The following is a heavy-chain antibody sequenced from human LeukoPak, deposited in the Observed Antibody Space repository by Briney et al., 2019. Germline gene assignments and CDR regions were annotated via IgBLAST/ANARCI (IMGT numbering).Heavy chain of an antibody. CDR1: GFTFSSYA. CDR3: AKDRSGDPDYYGSGSYFD. Sequence: GGSLRLSCAASGFTFSSYAMSWVRQAPGKGLEWVSAISGSGGSTYYADSVKGRFTISRDNSKNTLYLQMNSLRAEDTAVYYCAKDRSGDPDYYGSGSYFDWGQGTLVTVSS. D-gene: IGHD3-10*01. J-gene: IGHJ4*02. CDR2: ISGSGGST. V-gene: IGHV3-23*01.